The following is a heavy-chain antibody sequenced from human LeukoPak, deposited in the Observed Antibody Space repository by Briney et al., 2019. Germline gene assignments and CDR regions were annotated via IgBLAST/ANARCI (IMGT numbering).Heavy chain of an antibody. CDR2: ISYDGSHK. Sequence: GGSLRLSCAASGFPFSSYAMHWVRQAPGKGLEWVAVISYDGSHKYSTDSVKGRLSISRDNSKNTLYLQMNSLRDEDTAVYYCARPYSYYYFYYGMDVWGKGTTVTVSS. J-gene: IGHJ6*04. V-gene: IGHV3-30-3*01. D-gene: IGHD2-15*01. CDR1: GFPFSSYA. CDR3: ARPYSYYYFYYGMDV.